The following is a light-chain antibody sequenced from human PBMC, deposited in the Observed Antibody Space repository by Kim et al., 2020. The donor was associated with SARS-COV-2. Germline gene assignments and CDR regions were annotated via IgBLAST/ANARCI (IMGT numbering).Light chain of an antibody. CDR2: SDH. J-gene: IGLJ1*01. CDR3: AAWDDSLNGYV. Sequence: GQRDTSSCAGSGSNIGGNVVTWDQQLPGTAPKVVIHSDHQQPSGVPDRISGSKSGTSASLAISGLLSEDEADYYCAAWDDSLNGYVFGAGTKVTVL. V-gene: IGLV1-44*01. CDR1: GSNIGGNV.